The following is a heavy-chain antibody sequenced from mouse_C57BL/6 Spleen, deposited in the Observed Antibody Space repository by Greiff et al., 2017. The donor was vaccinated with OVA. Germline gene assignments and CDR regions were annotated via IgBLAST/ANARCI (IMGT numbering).Heavy chain of an antibody. CDR3: AREGEMITTSWYFDV. D-gene: IGHD2-4*01. J-gene: IGHJ1*03. CDR1: GFTFSSYA. V-gene: IGHV5-4*01. Sequence: VQLKESGGGLVKPGGSLKLSCAASGFTFSSYAMSWVRQTPEKRLEWVATISDGGSYTYYPDNVKGRFTISRDNAKNNLYLQMSHLKSEDTAMYYCAREGEMITTSWYFDVWGTGTTVTVSS. CDR2: ISDGGSYT.